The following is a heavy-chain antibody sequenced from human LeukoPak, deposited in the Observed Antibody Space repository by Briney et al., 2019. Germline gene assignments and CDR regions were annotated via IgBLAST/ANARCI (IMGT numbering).Heavy chain of an antibody. V-gene: IGHV1-2*02. CDR2: INPNSGGT. J-gene: IGHJ5*02. D-gene: IGHD5-18*01. CDR3: ARDITVDTATNWFDP. CDR1: GYTFTGYY. Sequence: ASVKVSCKASGYTFTGYYMHWVRQAPGQGLEWMGWINPNSGGTNYAQKFQGRVTMTRDTSISTAYMELSRLRSDDTAVYYCARDITVDTATNWFDPWGQGTLVTVSS.